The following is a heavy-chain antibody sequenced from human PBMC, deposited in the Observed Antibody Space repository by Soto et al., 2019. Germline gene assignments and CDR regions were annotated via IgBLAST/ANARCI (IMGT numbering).Heavy chain of an antibody. J-gene: IGHJ6*02. D-gene: IGHD6-13*01. CDR1: GYSFTSYW. CDR2: IYPGDSDT. V-gene: IGHV5-51*03. Sequence: EVQLVQSGAEVKKPGESLKISCKGSGYSFTSYWIGWVRQMPGKDLEWMGIIYPGDSDTRYSPSFQGQVTISADKSISTAYLQWSSLKASDTAMYYCARPRSSSRNYYGMDVWGQGTTVTVSS. CDR3: ARPRSSSRNYYGMDV.